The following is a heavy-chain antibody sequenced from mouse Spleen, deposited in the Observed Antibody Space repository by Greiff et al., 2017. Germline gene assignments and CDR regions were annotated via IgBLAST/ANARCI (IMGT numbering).Heavy chain of an antibody. CDR3: ASETARATWAWFAY. J-gene: IGHJ3*01. CDR1: GYSITSGYY. D-gene: IGHD3-1*01. Sequence: EESGPGLVKPSQSLSLTCSVTGYSITSGYYWNWIRQFPGNKLEWMGYISYDGSNNYNPSLKNRISITRDTSKNQFFLKLNSVTTEDTATYYCASETARATWAWFAYWGQGTLVTVSA. CDR2: ISYDGSN. V-gene: IGHV3-6*02.